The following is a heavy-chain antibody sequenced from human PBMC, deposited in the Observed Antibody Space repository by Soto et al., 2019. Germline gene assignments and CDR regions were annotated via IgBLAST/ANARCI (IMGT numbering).Heavy chain of an antibody. CDR1: GYTFTSYG. J-gene: IGHJ6*02. D-gene: IGHD3-22*01. V-gene: IGHV1-18*01. CDR2: ISAYNGNT. Sequence: ASVKVSCKASGYTFTSYGISWVRQAPGQGLEWMGWISAYNGNTNYAQKLQGRVTMTTDTSTSTAYMELRSLRSDDTAVYYCARDVFSSDSCEEGYYYGMDVWGQGTTVTVSS. CDR3: ARDVFSSDSCEEGYYYGMDV.